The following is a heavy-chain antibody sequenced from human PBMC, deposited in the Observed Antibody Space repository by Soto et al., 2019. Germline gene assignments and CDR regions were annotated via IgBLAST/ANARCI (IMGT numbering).Heavy chain of an antibody. CDR2: IHHSETT. J-gene: IGHJ6*02. CDR1: GGSISSSNW. Sequence: PSETLSLTCAVSGGSISSSNWWTWVRQSPGKGLEWIGEIHHSETTNYNPSLSSRVTISVDKSKNQFSLKLTSVTAADTADYYCAREGFRRVMSYYGMDVWGQGTTVTVSS. CDR3: AREGFRRVMSYYGMDV. V-gene: IGHV4-4*02. D-gene: IGHD3-16*01.